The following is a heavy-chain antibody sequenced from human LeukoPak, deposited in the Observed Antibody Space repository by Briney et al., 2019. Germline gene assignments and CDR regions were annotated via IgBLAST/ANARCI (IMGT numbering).Heavy chain of an antibody. D-gene: IGHD6-6*01. V-gene: IGHV4-61*02. CDR1: SGSISSGSYY. CDR3: ARGASSSSAIGYYYYYMDV. Sequence: SETLSLTCTVSSGSISSGSYYWSWTRQPAGKGLEWIGRMYTSGSTNYNPSLKSRVTISVDTSKNQFSLKLSSVTAADTAVYYCARGASSSSAIGYYYYYMDVWGKGTRVTVSS. CDR2: MYTSGST. J-gene: IGHJ6*03.